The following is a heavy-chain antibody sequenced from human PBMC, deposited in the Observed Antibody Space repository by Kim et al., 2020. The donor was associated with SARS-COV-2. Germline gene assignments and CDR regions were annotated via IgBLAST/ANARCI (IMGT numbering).Heavy chain of an antibody. Sequence: SETLSLTCAVSGGSISSNNNWWTWVRQPPGQGLEWIGEIYHSGYTHYNPSLKSRLTQSVDKSKNQFSLNLRSVTAADTAVYYCARVDGPGSFFDFWGQGILVIVSS. J-gene: IGHJ4*02. CDR2: IYHSGYT. D-gene: IGHD3-10*01. CDR1: GGSISSNNNW. CDR3: ARVDGPGSFFDF. V-gene: IGHV4-4*02.